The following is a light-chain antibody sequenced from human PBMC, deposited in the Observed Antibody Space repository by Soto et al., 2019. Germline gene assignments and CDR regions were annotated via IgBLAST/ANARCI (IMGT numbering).Light chain of an antibody. CDR3: SSYTSGSTLYV. J-gene: IGLJ1*01. V-gene: IGLV2-14*01. Sequence: QSALTQPASVSGSPGQSITISCTGTSSDVGAYNYVSWYQQHPGKAPKLMIFEVSNRASGVSHRFSGSRSGNTASLTIPGLQAEDEADYYCSSYTSGSTLYVFGTGTKLTVL. CDR2: EVS. CDR1: SSDVGAYNY.